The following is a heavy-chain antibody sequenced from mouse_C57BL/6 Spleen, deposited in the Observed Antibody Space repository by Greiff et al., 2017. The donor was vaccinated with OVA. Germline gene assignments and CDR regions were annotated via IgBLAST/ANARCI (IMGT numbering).Heavy chain of an antibody. Sequence: QVQLQQSGAELVKPGASVKISCKASGYAFSSYWMNWVKQRPGQGLEWIGQIYPGGGDTNYNGKFKGKATLTADKSSSTAYMQLSSLTSADSAVYFCASGVDYAMDYWGQGTSVTVSS. CDR3: ASGVDYAMDY. CDR2: IYPGGGDT. CDR1: GYAFSSYW. J-gene: IGHJ4*01. V-gene: IGHV1-80*01.